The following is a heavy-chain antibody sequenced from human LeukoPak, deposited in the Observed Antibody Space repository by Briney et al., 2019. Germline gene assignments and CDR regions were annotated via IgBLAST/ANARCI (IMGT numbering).Heavy chain of an antibody. CDR3: ARDNSGNYHSPDY. J-gene: IGHJ4*02. CDR1: AFTFSSYA. D-gene: IGHD1-26*01. CDR2: IWYDGSNK. V-gene: IGHV3-33*08. Sequence: GGSLRLSCAASAFTFSSYAVSWVRQAPGKGLEWVAVIWYDGSNKYYADSVKGRFTISRDNSKNTLYLQMNSLRAEDTAVYYLARDNSGNYHSPDYWGQGTLVNVSS.